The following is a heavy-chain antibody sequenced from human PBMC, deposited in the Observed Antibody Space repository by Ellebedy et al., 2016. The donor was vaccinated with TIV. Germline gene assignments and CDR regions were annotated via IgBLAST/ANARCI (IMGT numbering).Heavy chain of an antibody. J-gene: IGHJ5*02. CDR3: ARGSGYSSWNWFNP. Sequence: SETLSLXCTVSGGSISSYYWSWIRQPPGKGLEWIGYIYYSGSTNYNPSLKSRVTISVDTSKNQFSLKLSSVTAADTAVYYCARGSGYSSWNWFNPWGQGTLVTVSS. CDR1: GGSISSYY. CDR2: IYYSGST. V-gene: IGHV4-59*13. D-gene: IGHD6-13*01.